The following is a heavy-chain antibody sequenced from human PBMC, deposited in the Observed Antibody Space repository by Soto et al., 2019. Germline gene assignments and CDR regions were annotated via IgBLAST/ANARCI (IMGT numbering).Heavy chain of an antibody. D-gene: IGHD3-10*01. CDR3: AKVRFGEFGLYYFDY. CDR2: IYYSGST. Sequence: QLQLQESGPGLVKPSETLSLTCTVSGGSISSSSYYWGWIRQPPGKGLEWIGSIYYSGSTYYNPSLKSRVTISVDTSKNRFSLKLSSVTAADTAVYYCAKVRFGEFGLYYFDYWGQGTLVTVSS. CDR1: GGSISSSSYY. J-gene: IGHJ4*02. V-gene: IGHV4-39*01.